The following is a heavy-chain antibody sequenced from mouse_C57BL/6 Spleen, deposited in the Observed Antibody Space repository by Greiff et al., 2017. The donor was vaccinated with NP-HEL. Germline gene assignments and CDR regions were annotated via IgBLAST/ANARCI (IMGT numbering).Heavy chain of an antibody. CDR1: GYAFSSSW. CDR2: IYPGDGDT. V-gene: IGHV1-82*01. Sequence: VQLQQSGPELVKPGASVKISCKASGYAFSSSWMNWVKQRPGKGLEWIGRIYPGDGDTNYNGKFKGKATLTADKSSSTAYMQLSSLTSEDSAVYFCAVEGVLLRYFDVWGTGTTVTVSS. D-gene: IGHD1-1*01. J-gene: IGHJ1*03. CDR3: AVEGVLLRYFDV.